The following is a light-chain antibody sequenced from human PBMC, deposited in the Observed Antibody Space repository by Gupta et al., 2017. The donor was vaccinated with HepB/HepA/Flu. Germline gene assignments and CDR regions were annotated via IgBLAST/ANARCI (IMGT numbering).Light chain of an antibody. Sequence: DIVMTQSPLSLPVTPGEPASISCRSSQSLLHSNGYNYLDWYLQKPGLSPQLLIYLGSNRASGVPDRFSGSGSGTDFTLKISRGEAEDVGVYFCRQALQTPGTFGQGTKLEIK. CDR3: RQALQTPGT. V-gene: IGKV2-28*01. CDR2: LGS. CDR1: QSLLHSNGYNY. J-gene: IGKJ2*01.